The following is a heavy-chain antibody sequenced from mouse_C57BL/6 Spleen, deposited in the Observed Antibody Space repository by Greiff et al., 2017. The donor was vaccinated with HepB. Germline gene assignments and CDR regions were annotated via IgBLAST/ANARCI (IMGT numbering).Heavy chain of an antibody. V-gene: IGHV1-4*01. CDR3: ARWTERGYFDV. CDR1: GYTFTSYT. Sequence: VQLQQSGAELARPGASVKMSCKASGYTFTSYTMHWVKQRPGQGLEWMGYINPRSGYTKYNQKFKERATLTADKSSSTAYMQLSSLKSEDSAVYYCARWTERGYFDVWGTGTTVTVSS. CDR2: INPRSGYT. J-gene: IGHJ1*03.